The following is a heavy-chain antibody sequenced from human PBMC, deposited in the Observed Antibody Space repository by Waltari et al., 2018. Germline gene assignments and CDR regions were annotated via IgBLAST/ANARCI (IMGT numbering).Heavy chain of an antibody. CDR2: ISHRGTT. CDR1: GYSISSGYY. V-gene: IGHV4-38-2*01. D-gene: IGHD5-12*01. Sequence: QVQLQESGPGLVKPSETLSLTCAVSGYSISSGYYWGWIRQPPGKGLEWIGGISHRGTTYSNPSLKSRVTISVDTSKNQFSLKRSSVTAADTAVYYCATRGYSGYDWVYYFDYWGQGTLVTVSS. J-gene: IGHJ4*02. CDR3: ATRGYSGYDWVYYFDY.